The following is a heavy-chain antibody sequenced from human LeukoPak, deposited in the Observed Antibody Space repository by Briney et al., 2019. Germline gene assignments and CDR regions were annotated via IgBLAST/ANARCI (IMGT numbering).Heavy chain of an antibody. CDR2: ISGSGGST. CDR1: GVTFSSYA. Sequence: PGGSLRLSCAASGVTFSSYAMSWVRQAPGQGLEWVSGISGSGGSTYYADSVKGRFTISRDNSKNTLYLQMNSLRAEDTAVYYCAKDDWGSYYYDSSGYYSGAYWGEGTLVTVCS. J-gene: IGHJ4*02. D-gene: IGHD3-22*01. V-gene: IGHV3-23*01. CDR3: AKDDWGSYYYDSSGYYSGAY.